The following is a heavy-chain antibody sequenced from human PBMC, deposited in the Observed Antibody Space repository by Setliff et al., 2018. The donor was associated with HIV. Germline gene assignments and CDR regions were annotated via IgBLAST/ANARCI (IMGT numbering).Heavy chain of an antibody. D-gene: IGHD3-10*01. Sequence: GASVKVSCKASGGTFSRYGINWVRRAPGQGLEWMGGIIPSFGTPNNAQKFQGRVTITMDESTSTAYMELSSLRSEDTAMYYCARLYGSGSYYNRDDAFDIWGQGTMVTVSS. J-gene: IGHJ3*02. CDR3: ARLYGSGSYYNRDDAFDI. CDR2: IIPSFGTP. V-gene: IGHV1-69*05. CDR1: GGTFSRYG.